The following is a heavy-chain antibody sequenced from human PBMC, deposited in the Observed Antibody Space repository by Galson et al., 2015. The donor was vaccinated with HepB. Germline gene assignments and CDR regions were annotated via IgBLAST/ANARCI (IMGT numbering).Heavy chain of an antibody. J-gene: IGHJ5*02. Sequence: SVKVSCKASGGTFSSYAISWVRQAPGQGLEWMGRIIPILGIANYAQKFQGRVTITADKSTSTAYMELSSLRSEDTAVYYCARDLQFAVQRGGYCSGGSCPRGWFDPWGQGTLVTVSS. D-gene: IGHD2-15*01. CDR3: ARDLQFAVQRGGYCSGGSCPRGWFDP. CDR2: IIPILGIA. CDR1: GGTFSSYA. V-gene: IGHV1-69*04.